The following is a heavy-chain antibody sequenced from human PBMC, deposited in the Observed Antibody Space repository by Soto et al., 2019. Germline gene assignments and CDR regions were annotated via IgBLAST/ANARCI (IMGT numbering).Heavy chain of an antibody. V-gene: IGHV3-9*01. Sequence: GGSLRLSCVGTGLNFDDFAMHWVRQVPGKGLEWVSGITWNSRVLAYADSVKGRFTISRDNARNSLYLQMDSLRDEDTALYYCAKGRYDFWSPYYFDSWGQGTLVTV. D-gene: IGHD3-3*01. CDR2: ITWNSRVL. CDR1: GLNFDDFA. J-gene: IGHJ4*02. CDR3: AKGRYDFWSPYYFDS.